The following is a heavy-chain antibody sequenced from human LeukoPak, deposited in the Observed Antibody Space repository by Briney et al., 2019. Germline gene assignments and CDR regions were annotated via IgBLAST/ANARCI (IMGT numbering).Heavy chain of an antibody. D-gene: IGHD4-17*01. V-gene: IGHV3-49*04. J-gene: IGHJ1*01. CDR3: ARGSVYDYGDGQYFQY. CDR2: IRGKVHGGRT. CDR1: GFTFADYA. Sequence: GGSLRLSCAASGFTFADYAMTWVRQAPGKGLKWVGFIRGKVHGGRTEYATSMKGRFTISRDDFSSVAYLQVNSLKIEDTAVYYCARGSVYDYGDGQYFQYWGQGILVSVSS.